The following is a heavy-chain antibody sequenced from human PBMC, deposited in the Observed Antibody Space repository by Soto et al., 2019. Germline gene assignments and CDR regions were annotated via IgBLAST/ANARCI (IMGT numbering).Heavy chain of an antibody. CDR1: SFSSGFYY. D-gene: IGHD5-18*01. Sequence: SFSSGFYYWGWIRQPPGKGLEWIGSMYHSGSTYYNPSLKSRVTMSVDTSKNQLSLKLTSLTAADTAVYYCARYGYSYSMRFFDKWGQGTRVTV. V-gene: IGHV4-38-2*01. CDR3: ARYGYSYSMRFFDK. CDR2: MYHSGST. J-gene: IGHJ4*02.